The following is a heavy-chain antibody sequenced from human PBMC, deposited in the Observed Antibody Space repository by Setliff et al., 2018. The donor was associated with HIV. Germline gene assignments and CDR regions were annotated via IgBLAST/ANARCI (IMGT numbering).Heavy chain of an antibody. CDR1: GGTSSTYG. CDR2: ITPIVALP. J-gene: IGHJ4*02. V-gene: IGHV1-69*10. D-gene: IGHD2-21*02. CDR3: ARRAPCGGDCFAFDF. Sequence: ASVKVSCKSSGGTSSTYGISWVRQAPGQGPEWMGGITPIVALPNYAQKFQGRVTITADKSTSTVYMEFSSLRSDDTAVYYCARRAPCGGDCFAFDFWGQGTLVTVSS.